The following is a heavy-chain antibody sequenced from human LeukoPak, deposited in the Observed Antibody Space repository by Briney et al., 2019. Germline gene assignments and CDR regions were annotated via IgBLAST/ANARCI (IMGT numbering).Heavy chain of an antibody. CDR3: ARQTEYASGHY. Sequence: GESLKISCQVSGINLSGYWIGWVRQMPGKGLEWMGIIYPGDSHTRYSPSFQGQVTISADKATKTAYLQWSSLQASDTAIYYCARQTEYASGHYWGQGTQVTVSS. CDR2: IYPGDSHT. J-gene: IGHJ4*02. D-gene: IGHD3-10*01. CDR1: GINLSGYW. V-gene: IGHV5-51*01.